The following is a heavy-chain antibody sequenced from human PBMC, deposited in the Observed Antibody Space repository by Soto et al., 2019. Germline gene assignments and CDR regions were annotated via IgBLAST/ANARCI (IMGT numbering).Heavy chain of an antibody. CDR3: AREKKSTNDVCYYYYYGMDV. Sequence: ASLKVSCKASGYTFTSYAMHWVRQAPGQRLEWMGWINAGNGNTKYSQKFQGRVTITRDTSASTDYMELSSLRSEDTAVYYCAREKKSTNDVCYYYYYGMDVWGQGTTVTVSS. CDR1: GYTFTSYA. CDR2: INAGNGNT. D-gene: IGHD2-8*01. J-gene: IGHJ6*02. V-gene: IGHV1-3*01.